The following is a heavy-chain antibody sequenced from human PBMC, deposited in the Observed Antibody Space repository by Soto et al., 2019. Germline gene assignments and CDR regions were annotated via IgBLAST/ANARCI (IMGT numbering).Heavy chain of an antibody. V-gene: IGHV3-53*04. CDR1: GFTVSGNY. D-gene: IGHD3-10*01. CDR2: LYSGGTT. CDR3: ARAAWGLWFGYMDV. Sequence: EVHLVESGGGLVQPGGSLRLSCAASGFTVSGNYMSWVRQAPGKGLEWVAVLYSGGTTYYADSVKGRFTISRHNSNNTLFLQMDSLRVDDTAIYYCARAAWGLWFGYMDVWGKGTTVIVSS. J-gene: IGHJ6*03.